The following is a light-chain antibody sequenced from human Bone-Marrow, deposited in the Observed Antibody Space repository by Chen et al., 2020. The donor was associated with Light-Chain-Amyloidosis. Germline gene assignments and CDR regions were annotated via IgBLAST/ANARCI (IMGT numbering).Light chain of an antibody. V-gene: IGLV2-14*01. Sequence: QSALPQPASVPGAPGQSITISCTGTSSEVGGDNHVAWYQQHPDKAPKLMIYEITNRPSWVPDRFSGSKSDNTASLTISGLQTADEADYFFSSYTITNTLVVGGGTRVTVL. J-gene: IGLJ1*01. CDR1: SSEVGGDNH. CDR2: EIT. CDR3: SSYTITNTLV.